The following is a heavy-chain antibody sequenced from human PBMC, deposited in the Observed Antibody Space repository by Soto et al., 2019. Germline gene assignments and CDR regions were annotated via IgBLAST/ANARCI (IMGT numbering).Heavy chain of an antibody. CDR2: IYGDGTT. D-gene: IGHD2-15*01. V-gene: IGHV3-53*02. CDR3: ARDSCSRGSCYWGFDY. CDR1: GFAVSSNY. J-gene: IGHJ4*02. Sequence: EVQLVETGGGLIQPGGSLRLSCAASGFAVSSNYMSWVRQAPGKGLEWVSVIYGDGTTYYADSVNGRFTISRDTSKNTLYLHMNSLRAEDTAVYYCARDSCSRGSCYWGFDYWGQGTLVTVSS.